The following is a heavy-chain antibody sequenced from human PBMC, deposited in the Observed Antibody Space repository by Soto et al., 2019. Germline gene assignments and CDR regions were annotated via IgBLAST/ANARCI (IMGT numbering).Heavy chain of an antibody. J-gene: IGHJ4*02. V-gene: IGHV3-7*03. CDR3: ARGDDVTCDH. CDR2: RKQDGIEK. D-gene: IGHD2-21*01. CDR1: GFTFSSYW. Sequence: GGSLRLSCAASGFTFSSYWMSWIRHGPGKGLQWVANRKQDGIEKYYGDSVKGRFTVSRNNPKNPLSLQMNSLRADETAVYYCARGDDVTCDHWGEGVLVTISS.